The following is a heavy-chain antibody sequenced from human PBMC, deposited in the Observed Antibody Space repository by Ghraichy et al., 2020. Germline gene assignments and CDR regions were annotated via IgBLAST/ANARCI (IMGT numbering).Heavy chain of an antibody. Sequence: SETLSLTCTVSGGSISSSSYYWGWIRQPPGKGLEWIGSIYYSGSTYYNPSLKSRVTISVDTSKNQFSLKLSSVTAADTAVYYCARVARYCSSTSCYAVDYWGQGTLVTVSS. CDR2: IYYSGST. CDR3: ARVARYCSSTSCYAVDY. D-gene: IGHD2-2*01. CDR1: GGSISSSSYY. J-gene: IGHJ4*02. V-gene: IGHV4-39*01.